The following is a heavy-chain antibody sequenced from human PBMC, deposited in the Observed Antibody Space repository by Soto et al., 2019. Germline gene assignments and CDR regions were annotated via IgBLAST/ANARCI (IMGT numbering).Heavy chain of an antibody. V-gene: IGHV3-23*01. CDR2: ISGSGGST. J-gene: IGHJ2*01. D-gene: IGHD6-13*01. Sequence: VQLLESGGCLVQPGGSLRLSCAASGFTFRSYVMSWVRQAPGKGLEWVSAISGSGGSTYYADSVRGRFTISRDNSKNTLYLQMNSLRAEDTAVYYWAKDPDIVGGIAGWYFDLWGRGTLVTVSS. CDR3: AKDPDIVGGIAGWYFDL. CDR1: GFTFRSYV.